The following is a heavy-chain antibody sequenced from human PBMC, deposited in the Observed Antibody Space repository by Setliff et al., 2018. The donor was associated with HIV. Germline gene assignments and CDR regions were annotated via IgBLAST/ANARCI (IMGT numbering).Heavy chain of an antibody. D-gene: IGHD3-3*01. CDR3: ARDQSDWFY. V-gene: IGHV4-59*01. J-gene: IGHJ4*02. Sequence: PSETLSLTCTVSGVSISNYYWSWIRQPPGKGLEWIGYMYYSGNTNYNPSLKSRVTISVDTSKSQFSLKLNSVTAADTAVCYCARDQSDWFYWGQGTLVTVSS. CDR2: MYYSGNT. CDR1: GVSISNYY.